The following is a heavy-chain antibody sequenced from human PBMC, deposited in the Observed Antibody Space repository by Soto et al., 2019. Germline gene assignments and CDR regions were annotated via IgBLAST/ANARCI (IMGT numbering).Heavy chain of an antibody. V-gene: IGHV1-18*04. CDR3: ARDRLVRPYYYDSSGYYPDY. J-gene: IGHJ4*02. D-gene: IGHD3-22*01. Sequence: ASVKVSFKASGYTFTSYGISWVRQAPGQGLEWMGWISAYNGNTNYAQKLQGRVTMTTDTSTSTAYMELRSLRSDDTAVYYCARDRLVRPYYYDSSGYYPDYWGQGTLVTVSS. CDR1: GYTFTSYG. CDR2: ISAYNGNT.